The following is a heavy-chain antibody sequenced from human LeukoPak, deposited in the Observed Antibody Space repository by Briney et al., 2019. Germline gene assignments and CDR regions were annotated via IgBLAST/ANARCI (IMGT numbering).Heavy chain of an antibody. D-gene: IGHD3-22*01. CDR3: ARDFLSSGISADY. CDR2: ISSSSSYI. V-gene: IGHV3-21*01. Sequence: PGGSLRLSCAASGFTFSSYSMNWVRQAPGKGLEWVSSISSSSSYIYYADSVKGRFTISRDNAKNSLYLQMNSLRAEDTAVYYCARDFLSSGISADYWGQGTLVTVSS. J-gene: IGHJ4*02. CDR1: GFTFSSYS.